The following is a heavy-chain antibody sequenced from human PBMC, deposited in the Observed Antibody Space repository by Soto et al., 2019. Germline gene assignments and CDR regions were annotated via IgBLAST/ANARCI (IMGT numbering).Heavy chain of an antibody. J-gene: IGHJ6*03. CDR2: INDSGSS. CDR1: GGSFSGYY. CDR3: ARGLLLWFGELSRRGGYYYYMDV. V-gene: IGHV4-34*01. D-gene: IGHD3-10*01. Sequence: QVQLQQWGAGLLKPSETLSLTCAVYGGSFSGYYWSWIRQPPGKGLEWIGEINDSGSSNYNPSLKSRVTISADTPKNQFSLKLSSVTAADTAVYYCARGLLLWFGELSRRGGYYYYMDVWGKGTMVTVSS.